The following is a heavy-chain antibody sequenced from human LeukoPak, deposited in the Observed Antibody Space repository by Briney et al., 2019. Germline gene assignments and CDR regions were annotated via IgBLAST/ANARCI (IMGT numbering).Heavy chain of an antibody. Sequence: GGSLRLSCAASGFTVSSNYMSWVRQAPGKGLEWASYISSSPTTIYYADSVKGRFTISRDNARNSLFLQMNSLRDEDTAVYYCARGFSSGRGAFDYWGQGTLVTVSS. CDR1: GFTVSSNY. D-gene: IGHD6-19*01. CDR3: ARGFSSGRGAFDY. J-gene: IGHJ4*02. V-gene: IGHV3-48*02. CDR2: ISSSPTTI.